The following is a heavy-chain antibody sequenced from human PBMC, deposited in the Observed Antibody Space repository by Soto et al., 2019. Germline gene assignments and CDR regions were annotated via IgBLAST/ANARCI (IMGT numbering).Heavy chain of an antibody. CDR1: GFTLSSYA. CDR3: ARDVAAQSFDSTIAFSPPQV. V-gene: IGHV3-23*01. J-gene: IGHJ6*04. D-gene: IGHD5-12*01. CDR2: LSTNGLTT. Sequence: GGSLRLSCAASGFTLSSYALNWVRQAPGKGLEWVSGLSTNGLTTYYADSVKGRFTISRDNSKRTLYLQMNSLRSEDTAVYYCARDVAAQSFDSTIAFSPPQVWGKGTTVTVSS.